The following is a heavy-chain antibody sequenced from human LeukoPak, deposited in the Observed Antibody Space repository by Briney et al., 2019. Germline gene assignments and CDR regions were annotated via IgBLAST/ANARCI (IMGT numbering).Heavy chain of an antibody. CDR1: GFTFSNYA. V-gene: IGHV3-23*01. CDR2: VSGNGVST. J-gene: IGHJ4*02. CDR3: AKAARSTVASAGDY. D-gene: IGHD1-1*01. Sequence: GGSLRLSCAASGFTFSNYAMSWVRQAPGKGLEWVSAVSGNGVSTYYADSVTGRFTISRDNSKNTVSLQLNSLRVEDTAVYYCAKAARSTVASAGDYWGQGNLVSVST.